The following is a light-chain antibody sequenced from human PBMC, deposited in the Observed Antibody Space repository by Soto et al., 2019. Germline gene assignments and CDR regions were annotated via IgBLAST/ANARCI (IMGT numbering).Light chain of an antibody. V-gene: IGLV2-14*01. CDR2: HVS. Sequence: QSALTQPASVSGSPGQSITISCTGTSSDVGGYNYVSWYQQYPGKAPKLMIYHVSNRPSGVSNCFSGSKSGNSASLTISGLQAEDEADYYCSSYTSTSTYVFGTGTKLTVL. CDR3: SSYTSTSTYV. J-gene: IGLJ1*01. CDR1: SSDVGGYNY.